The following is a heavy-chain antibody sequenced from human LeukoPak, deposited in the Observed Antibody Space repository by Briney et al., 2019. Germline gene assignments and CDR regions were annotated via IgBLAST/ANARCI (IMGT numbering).Heavy chain of an antibody. V-gene: IGHV4-59*01. Sequence: SETLSLTCTVSGGSMNSYYWSWIRQPPGKGLEWIGYIYYSGSTNYNPSLKSRVTISVDTSKNQFSLKLSSVTAADTAVYYCARGRYDYVWGSYPNWFDPWGQGTLVTVSS. CDR2: IYYSGST. J-gene: IGHJ5*02. CDR3: ARGRYDYVWGSYPNWFDP. D-gene: IGHD3-16*01. CDR1: GGSMNSYY.